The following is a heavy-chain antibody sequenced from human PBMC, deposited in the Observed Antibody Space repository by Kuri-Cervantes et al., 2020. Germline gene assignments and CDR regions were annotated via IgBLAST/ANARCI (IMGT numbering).Heavy chain of an antibody. CDR2: ISGSGGST. Sequence: GESLKISCAASGFIFDDYGMTRVRQAPGKGLEWVSAISGSGGSTYYADSVKGRFTISRDNSKNTLYLQMNSLRAEDTAVYYCAKVGGRYSSSWYLYYYYYMDVWSKGTTVTVSS. V-gene: IGHV3-23*01. CDR1: GFIFDDYG. D-gene: IGHD6-13*01. J-gene: IGHJ6*03. CDR3: AKVGGRYSSSWYLYYYYYMDV.